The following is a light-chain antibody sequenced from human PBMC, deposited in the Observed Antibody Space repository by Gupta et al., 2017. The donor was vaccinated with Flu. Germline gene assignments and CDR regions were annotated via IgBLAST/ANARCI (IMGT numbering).Light chain of an antibody. Sequence: CSLSASVGDRVTITCRASQSISSYLNWYQQKPGRAPKLLIYAASSLQSGVPSRFSGSGSGTDFTLTISSLQPEDFATYYCQQSDSTLALTFGGGTKVEIK. CDR3: QQSDSTLALT. J-gene: IGKJ4*01. CDR2: AAS. CDR1: QSISSY. V-gene: IGKV1-39*01.